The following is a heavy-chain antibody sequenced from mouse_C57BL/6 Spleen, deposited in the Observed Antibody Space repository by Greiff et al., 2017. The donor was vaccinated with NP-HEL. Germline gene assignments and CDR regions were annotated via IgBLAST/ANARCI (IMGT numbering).Heavy chain of an antibody. CDR1: GFNIKNTY. J-gene: IGHJ3*01. D-gene: IGHD2-4*01. CDR2: IDPANGNT. V-gene: IGHV14-3*01. Sequence: EVQLQQSVAELVRPGASVKLSCTASGFNIKNTYMHWVKQRPEQGLEWIGRIDPANGNTKYAPKFQGKATITADTSSNTACLQLSRLTSEDTAIYYSARDEYDGSWFAYWGQRTLVTVSA. CDR3: ARDEYDGSWFAY.